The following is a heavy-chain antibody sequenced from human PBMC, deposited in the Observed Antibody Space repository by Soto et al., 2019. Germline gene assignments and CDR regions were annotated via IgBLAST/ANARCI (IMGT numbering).Heavy chain of an antibody. D-gene: IGHD2-2*01. CDR2: ISGSGDSA. CDR3: AKGHQSCSTDTCTYYFDY. V-gene: IGHV3-23*01. J-gene: IGHJ4*02. Sequence: PGGSLRLSCAGTGFTFNNYAMSWVRQAPGKGLEWVSGISGSGDSANYADSVKGRFTISRDNSKNTMYLEMNRLRVEDTALYFCAKGHQSCSTDTCTYYFDYWGRGILVTVSS. CDR1: GFTFNNYA.